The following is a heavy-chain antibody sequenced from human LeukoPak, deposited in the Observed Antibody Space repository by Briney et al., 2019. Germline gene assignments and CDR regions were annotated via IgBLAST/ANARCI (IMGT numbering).Heavy chain of an antibody. J-gene: IGHJ3*02. CDR3: ARGLMIVVVITTLDAFDI. CDR1: GGSISSSSYY. V-gene: IGHV4-39*07. CDR2: IYYSGST. D-gene: IGHD3-22*01. Sequence: PSETLSLTCTVSGGSISSSSYYWGWIRQPPGKGLEWIGSIYYSGSTYYNPSLKSRVTISVDTSKNQFSLKLSSVTAADTAVYYCARGLMIVVVITTLDAFDIWGQGTMVTVSS.